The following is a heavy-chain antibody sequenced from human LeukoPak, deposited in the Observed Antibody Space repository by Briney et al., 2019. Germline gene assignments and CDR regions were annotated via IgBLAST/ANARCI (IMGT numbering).Heavy chain of an antibody. D-gene: IGHD3-10*01. CDR3: ARGSGRGVRGVITNFDY. CDR2: IYYSGST. Sequence: PSETLSLTCTVSGGSISSYYWSWLRQPPGKGLEWIGYIYYSGSTNYNPSLKSRVTISVDTSKNQFSLKLSSVTAADTAVYYCARGSGRGVRGVITNFDYWGQGTLVTVSS. V-gene: IGHV4-59*01. J-gene: IGHJ4*02. CDR1: GGSISSYY.